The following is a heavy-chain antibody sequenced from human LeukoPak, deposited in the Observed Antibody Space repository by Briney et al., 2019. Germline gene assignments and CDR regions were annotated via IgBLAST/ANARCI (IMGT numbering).Heavy chain of an antibody. CDR3: ARDPVLLRFDY. J-gene: IGHJ4*02. CDR1: GFTFSSYE. Sequence: GGSLRLSCAASGFTFSSYEMNWVRQAPGKGLEWVSYISSSGSTIYYADSVKGRFTISRDNAKNSLYLQMNSLSAEDTAVYYCARDPVLLRFDYWGQGTLVTVSS. CDR2: ISSSGSTI. D-gene: IGHD2-21*02. V-gene: IGHV3-48*03.